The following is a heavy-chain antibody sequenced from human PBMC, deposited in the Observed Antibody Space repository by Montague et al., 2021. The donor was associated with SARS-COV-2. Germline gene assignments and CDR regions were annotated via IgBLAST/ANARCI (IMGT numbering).Heavy chain of an antibody. CDR2: ISSSSSYI. Sequence: SLRLSCAAPGFTFSSYSMNWVRQAPGKGLEWVSSISSSSSYIYYADSVEGRFTISRDNAKNSLYLQMNSLRAEDTAVYYCARDQAKYDFWSPWASWFDPWGQGTLVTVSS. CDR1: GFTFSSYS. V-gene: IGHV3-21*01. J-gene: IGHJ5*02. CDR3: ARDQAKYDFWSPWASWFDP. D-gene: IGHD3-3*01.